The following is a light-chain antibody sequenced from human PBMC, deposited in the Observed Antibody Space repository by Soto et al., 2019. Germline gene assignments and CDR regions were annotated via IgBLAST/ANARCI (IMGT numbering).Light chain of an antibody. CDR3: QQYNNWPPWT. J-gene: IGKJ1*01. CDR2: GAS. Sequence: EIAMTQSRATLSVSPGERATLSCRSSQSVSSNLAWYQQKPGQAPRLLIYGASTRATGIPARFSGSGSGTEFTLTISSLQSEDFAVYYCQQYNNWPPWTFGQGTKVDIK. CDR1: QSVSSN. V-gene: IGKV3-15*01.